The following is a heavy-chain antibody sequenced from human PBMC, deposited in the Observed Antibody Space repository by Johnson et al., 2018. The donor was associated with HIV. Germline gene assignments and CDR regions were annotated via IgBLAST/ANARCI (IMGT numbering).Heavy chain of an antibody. CDR3: ARREVVFGSYDNWDAFDI. J-gene: IGHJ3*02. D-gene: IGHD1-1*01. CDR1: GFTVSSNY. Sequence: VQVVESGGGLVQPGGSLRLSCAASGFTVSSNYMSWVRQAPGKGLEWVSYITSSGTTIYHVDSVKGRFTISRDNAKNSLFLQMNSLRTEDTGVYYCARREVVFGSYDNWDAFDIWGQGTMVTVSS. CDR2: ITSSGTTI. V-gene: IGHV3-11*04.